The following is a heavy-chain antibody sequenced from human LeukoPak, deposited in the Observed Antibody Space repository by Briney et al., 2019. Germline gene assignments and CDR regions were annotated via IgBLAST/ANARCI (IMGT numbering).Heavy chain of an antibody. Sequence: ASVKVSCKASGYTFTGYYMHWVRQAPGQGLEWMGWINPNSGGTNYAQKFQGRVTMTRDTSISTAYMELSRLRSDDTAVYYCARDDRYYYDSSGYSPLDYWGQGTLVTVSS. D-gene: IGHD3-22*01. CDR2: INPNSGGT. CDR3: ARDDRYYYDSSGYSPLDY. V-gene: IGHV1-2*02. CDR1: GYTFTGYY. J-gene: IGHJ4*02.